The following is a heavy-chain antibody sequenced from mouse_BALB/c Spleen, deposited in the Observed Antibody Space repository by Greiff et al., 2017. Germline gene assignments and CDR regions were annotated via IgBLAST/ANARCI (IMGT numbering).Heavy chain of an antibody. CDR2: ISYGGST. D-gene: IGHD2-1*01. Sequence: VQLKESGPGLVKPSQSLSLTCTVTGYSITSDYAWNWIRQFPGNKLEWMGYISYGGSTSYNPSLKSRISITRDTSKNQFFLQLNSVTTEDTATYYCARLDYYGNYAAMDYWGQGTSVTVSS. J-gene: IGHJ4*01. V-gene: IGHV3-2*02. CDR3: ARLDYYGNYAAMDY. CDR1: GYSITSDYA.